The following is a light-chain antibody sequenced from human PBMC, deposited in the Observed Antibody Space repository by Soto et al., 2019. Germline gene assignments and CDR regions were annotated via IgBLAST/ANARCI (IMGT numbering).Light chain of an antibody. CDR2: SAS. CDR3: QQYESSPT. Sequence: IVLTQSPGTLSKSPGERATLSCRASQTVGSTYLAWYQQKPGQAPRLLISSASSRATGVPDRFSGSGSGTDFTLTISRLEPEDFAVYYCQQYESSPTFGGGTKV. CDR1: QTVGSTY. J-gene: IGKJ4*01. V-gene: IGKV3-20*01.